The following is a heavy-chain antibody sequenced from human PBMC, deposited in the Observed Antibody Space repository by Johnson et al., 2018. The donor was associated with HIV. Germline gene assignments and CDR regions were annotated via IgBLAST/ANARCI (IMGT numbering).Heavy chain of an antibody. CDR1: GFTFSIYT. J-gene: IGHJ3*02. CDR2: ISYDGRNT. Sequence: QEQLVESGGGVVQPGKSLRLSCAASGFTFSIYTMHWVRQAPGKGLEWVAVISYDGRNTYYVDSVKGRFTISRDSSKNTLYLQMNSLRADDTALYYCARGGAGIAAAEDAFDIWGQGTMVTVSS. V-gene: IGHV3-30*04. CDR3: ARGGAGIAAAEDAFDI. D-gene: IGHD6-13*01.